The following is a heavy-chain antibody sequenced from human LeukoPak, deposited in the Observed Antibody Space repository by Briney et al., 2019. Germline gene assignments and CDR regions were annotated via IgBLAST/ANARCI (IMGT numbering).Heavy chain of an antibody. D-gene: IGHD3-22*01. CDR2: IRYEGSNK. CDR3: AKDLMIVVVPTHY. V-gene: IGHV3-30*02. Sequence: PGGSLRLSCAASGFTFSSYGMHWVRQAPGKGLEWVAFIRYEGSNKYYADSVKGRFTISRDNSKNTLYLQMNSLRAEDTAVYYCAKDLMIVVVPTHYWGQGTLVTVSS. J-gene: IGHJ4*02. CDR1: GFTFSSYG.